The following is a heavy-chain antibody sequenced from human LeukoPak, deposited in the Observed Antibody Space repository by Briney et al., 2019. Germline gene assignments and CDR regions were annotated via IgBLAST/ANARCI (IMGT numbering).Heavy chain of an antibody. V-gene: IGHV1-46*01. D-gene: IGHD6-13*01. J-gene: IGHJ4*02. CDR2: INPSSGDT. CDR3: ARDALTVAALGYFDS. Sequence: GASVKVSCKASGYPFISYFIHWVRQAPGQGLEWMGIINPSSGDTNYAQQFQGRVTVTTDTSTSTIYMELSSLRSDDTGVYYCARDALTVAALGYFDSWGRGTLVTVSS. CDR1: GYPFISYF.